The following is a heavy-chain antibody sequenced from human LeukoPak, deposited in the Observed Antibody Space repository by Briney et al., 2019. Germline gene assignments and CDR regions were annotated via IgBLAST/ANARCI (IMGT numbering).Heavy chain of an antibody. CDR2: ISTYNDNT. D-gene: IGHD3-3*01. V-gene: IGHV1-18*01. CDR1: GYTFTSYA. Sequence: GASVKVSCKASGYTFTSYAISWVRQAPGQGLEWMGWISTYNDNTNYAQKVQGRVTMRTDTSTSTAYMELRSLRSDDTAVYYCARGFAGLEYWGQGTLVTVSS. CDR3: ARGFAGLEY. J-gene: IGHJ4*02.